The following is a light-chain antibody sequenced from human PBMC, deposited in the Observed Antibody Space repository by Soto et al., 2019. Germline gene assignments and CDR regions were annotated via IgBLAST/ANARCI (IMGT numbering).Light chain of an antibody. CDR3: QQYNNWPTYT. Sequence: EIVMTQSPATLSVSPGERATRSCRASQSVSSNLAWYQQKPGQAPRLLIYGASTRATGIPARFSGSGSGTEFTLTISSLKSEDFAVYYCQQYNNWPTYTFHQGTKLEI. V-gene: IGKV3-15*01. CDR2: GAS. CDR1: QSVSSN. J-gene: IGKJ2*01.